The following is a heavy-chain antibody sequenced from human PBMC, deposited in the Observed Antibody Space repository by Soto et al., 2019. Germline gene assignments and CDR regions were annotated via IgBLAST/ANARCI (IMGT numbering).Heavy chain of an antibody. D-gene: IGHD3-3*01. J-gene: IGHJ6*03. CDR3: ARQVLRFLEWLPSDYYYYMDV. CDR1: GYTFTSYG. CDR2: ISAYNGNT. Sequence: ASVKVSCKASGYTFTSYGISWVRQAPGQGLEWMGWISAYNGNTNYAQKLQGRVTMTTDTSTSTAYMELSSLRSEDTAVYYCARQVLRFLEWLPSDYYYYMDVWGKGTTVTVSS. V-gene: IGHV1-18*01.